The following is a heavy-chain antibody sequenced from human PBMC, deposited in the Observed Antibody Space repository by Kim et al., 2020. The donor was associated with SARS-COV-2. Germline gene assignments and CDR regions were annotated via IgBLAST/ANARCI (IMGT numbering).Heavy chain of an antibody. CDR3: ARDALTGERGDFDY. CDR2: INAGNGNT. CDR1: GYTFTSYA. Sequence: ASVKVSCKASGYTFTSYAMHWVRQAPGQRLEWMGWINAGNGNTKYSQKFQGRVTITRDTSASTAYMELSSLRSEDTAVYYCARDALTGERGDFDYWGQGTLVTVSS. J-gene: IGHJ4*02. D-gene: IGHD7-27*01. V-gene: IGHV1-3*01.